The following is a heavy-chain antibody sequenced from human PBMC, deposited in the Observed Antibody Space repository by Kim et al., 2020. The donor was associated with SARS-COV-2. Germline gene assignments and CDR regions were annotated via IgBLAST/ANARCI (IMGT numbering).Heavy chain of an antibody. V-gene: IGHV4-39*01. D-gene: IGHD5-18*01. CDR3: ATSGERGYDSGYSWFDP. J-gene: IGHJ5*02. CDR2: VHHNGKF. Sequence: SETLSLTCTVSGGSITSFNNYWGWIRQFPGKGLEWIGSVHHNGKFYYNPSLKSRVSISVDTSKNQFSLQVTSVTATDTALFFCATSGERGYDSGYSWFDP. CDR1: GGSITSFNNY.